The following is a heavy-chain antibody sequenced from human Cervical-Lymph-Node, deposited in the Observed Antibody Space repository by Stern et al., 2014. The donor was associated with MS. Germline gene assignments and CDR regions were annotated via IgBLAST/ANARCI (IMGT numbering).Heavy chain of an antibody. CDR1: GGTFSSYP. CDR3: ARDRDSTVTTFGGLDV. V-gene: IGHV1-69*01. CDR2: IIPIFGTA. D-gene: IGHD4-11*01. J-gene: IGHJ6*02. Sequence: QVQLMQSGAEVKKPGSSVKVSCKASGGTFSSYPISWVRQAPGQGLEWMGGIIPIFGTANFAQKFQGRLTITADESTSTAYMELGSLRSEDTAVYYCARDRDSTVTTFGGLDVWGQGTPVTVSS.